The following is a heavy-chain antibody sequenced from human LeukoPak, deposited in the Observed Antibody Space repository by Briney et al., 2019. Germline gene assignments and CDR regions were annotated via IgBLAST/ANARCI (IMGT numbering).Heavy chain of an antibody. Sequence: ASVKVSCTASGYTFTSYAMNWVRQAPGQGLEWMGWINTNTGNPTYAQGFTGRFVFSLDTSVSTAYLQISSLKAEDTAVYYCARDVWFGGLFRWFDPWGQGTLVTVSS. J-gene: IGHJ5*02. CDR3: ARDVWFGGLFRWFDP. V-gene: IGHV7-4-1*02. D-gene: IGHD3-10*01. CDR2: INTNTGNP. CDR1: GYTFTSYA.